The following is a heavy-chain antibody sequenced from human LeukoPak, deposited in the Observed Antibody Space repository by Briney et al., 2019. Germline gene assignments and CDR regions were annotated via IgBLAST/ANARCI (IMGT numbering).Heavy chain of an antibody. CDR2: ISTTGST. V-gene: IGHV4-4*07. J-gene: IGHJ4*02. CDR1: GVAISDYF. D-gene: IGHD6-13*01. CDR3: ARPRYSSSWYYFDY. Sequence: SETLSLTCSVSGVAISDYFWSWIRQPAGRDLEWIGRISTTGSTYFNPSLQSRVTISVDTSKNQFSLKLSSVTAADTAVYYCARPRYSSSWYYFDYWGQGTLVTVSS.